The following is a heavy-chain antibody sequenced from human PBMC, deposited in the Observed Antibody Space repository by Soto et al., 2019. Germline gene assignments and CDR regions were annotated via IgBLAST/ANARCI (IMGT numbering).Heavy chain of an antibody. CDR3: ERERGDYTYYGLDV. J-gene: IGHJ6*01. CDR2: INQSGGT. Sequence: QVQLQQWGAGLLKPSETLSLTCAVSGGSFSDYHWSWIRQPPGKGLEWIGEINQSGGTNYNPSLKRRVTISVDTSKNQFSLRLSSVTAADTAVYSCERERGDYTYYGLDVW. CDR1: GGSFSDYH. V-gene: IGHV4-34*01. D-gene: IGHD4-17*01.